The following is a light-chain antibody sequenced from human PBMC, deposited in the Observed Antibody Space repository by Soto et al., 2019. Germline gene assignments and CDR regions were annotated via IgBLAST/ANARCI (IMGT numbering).Light chain of an antibody. Sequence: SQMTQSPSSLSASVGDRVTITCRASQDIGNKLGWFQQKPGKAPELLIYSAYKLQSGVPSRFSGSGSGTEFTLTISSLQPEDFATYYCLQHNTYPWTFGQGTKVDI. CDR1: QDIGNK. J-gene: IGKJ1*01. V-gene: IGKV1-17*01. CDR2: SAY. CDR3: LQHNTYPWT.